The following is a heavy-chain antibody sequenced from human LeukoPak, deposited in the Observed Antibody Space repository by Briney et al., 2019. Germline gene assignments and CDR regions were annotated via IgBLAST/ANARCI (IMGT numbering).Heavy chain of an antibody. Sequence: ASVKLSCKASGYMFTGYYMHWVRQAPGQGLEWMGRINPNSGGTDYAQKFQGRVTMTRDTSISTVYMELSRLRSDDTAVYYCARAGFTIVVPGAIYFDGFDIWGQGTTVTVSS. J-gene: IGHJ3*02. CDR2: INPNSGGT. V-gene: IGHV1-2*06. CDR1: GYMFTGYY. D-gene: IGHD2-2*01. CDR3: ARAGFTIVVPGAIYFDGFDI.